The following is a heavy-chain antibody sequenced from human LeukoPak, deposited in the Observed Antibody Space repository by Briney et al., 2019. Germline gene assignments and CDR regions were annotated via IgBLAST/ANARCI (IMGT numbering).Heavy chain of an antibody. D-gene: IGHD6-13*01. V-gene: IGHV4-39*01. CDR3: ARLHYSSPDS. CDR1: GGSISSTSFH. CDR2: IYYSGST. J-gene: IGHJ4*02. Sequence: PSETLSLTCTVSGGSISSTSFHWGWIRQPPGKGLEWIGSIYYSGSTYYNPSLKSRVTISVDTSKNQLSLKLTSVPAADTAVYHWARLHYSSPDSWGQGALVTVSS.